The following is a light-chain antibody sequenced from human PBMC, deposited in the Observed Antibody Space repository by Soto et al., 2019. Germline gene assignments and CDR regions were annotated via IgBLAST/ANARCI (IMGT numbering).Light chain of an antibody. V-gene: IGKV3-15*01. CDR1: QSVRSK. CDR2: GAS. Sequence: EVVMTQSPDTLSVSPGETVTLSCRASQSVRSKLAWYQQKPGQAPRLFIYGASTRATGIPARFSGSGSGTESTLTISSLQSEDFAVYYCQQYNNWLGTFGQGTRLEIK. J-gene: IGKJ5*01. CDR3: QQYNNWLGT.